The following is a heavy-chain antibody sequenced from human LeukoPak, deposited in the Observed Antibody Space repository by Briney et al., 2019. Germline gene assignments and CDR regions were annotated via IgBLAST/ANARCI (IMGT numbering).Heavy chain of an antibody. CDR3: ARVVHYGSGPAVG. CDR1: GFTFSGYG. Sequence: PGGSLRLSCAASGFTFSGYGMHWVRQAPGKGLEWVAVIWYDGSNEYYADSVKGRFTISRDNAKNTLYLQMNSLRVEDTAVYYCARVVHYGSGPAVGWGQGTLVTVSS. V-gene: IGHV3-33*01. CDR2: IWYDGSNE. J-gene: IGHJ4*02. D-gene: IGHD3-10*01.